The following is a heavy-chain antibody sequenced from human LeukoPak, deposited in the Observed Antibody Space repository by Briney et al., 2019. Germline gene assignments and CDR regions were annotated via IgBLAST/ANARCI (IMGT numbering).Heavy chain of an antibody. CDR2: IKKTGSET. J-gene: IGHJ4*02. CDR3: AREDGYCSDGKCYSYFDS. CDR1: GFTFSHFW. V-gene: IGHV3-7*01. D-gene: IGHD2-15*01. Sequence: GGSLRLSCAASGFTFSHFWKSWVRQAPGKGLEWVAYIKKTGSETYYVDSVKGRFTMTRDNTRNSLFLQMYSLRAEDTAMYFCAREDGYCSDGKCYSYFDSWGQGTLVTVSS.